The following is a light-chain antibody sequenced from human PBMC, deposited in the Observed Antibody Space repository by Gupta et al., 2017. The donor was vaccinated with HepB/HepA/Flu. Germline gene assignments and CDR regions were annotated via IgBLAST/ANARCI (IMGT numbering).Light chain of an antibody. CDR1: SSDVGAYDY. V-gene: IGLV2-11*01. CDR3: CSYAGSSTFYV. Sequence: QAALTQPRSVSGSPGQSVAISGTGTSSDVGAYDYVSWYQQHPGKAPKLIVFDVNKRPSGVPDRFSGAKSGNTASLTISGLQAEDEADYYCCSYAGSSTFYVFGTGTKVTVL. CDR2: DVN. J-gene: IGLJ1*01.